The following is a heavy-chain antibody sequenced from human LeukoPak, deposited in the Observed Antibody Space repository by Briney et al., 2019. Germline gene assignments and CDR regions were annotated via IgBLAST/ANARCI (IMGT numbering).Heavy chain of an antibody. J-gene: IGHJ4*02. D-gene: IGHD6-19*01. CDR2: IYTSGST. CDR3: ARAFSSGWYEVFDY. CDR1: GGSISSYY. V-gene: IGHV4-4*07. Sequence: SETLSLTCTVSGGSISSYYWSWLRQPAGKGLEWIGRIYTSGSTNYNPSLKSRVTMSVDTSKNQFSLKLSSVTAADTAVYYCARAFSSGWYEVFDYWGQGTLVTVSS.